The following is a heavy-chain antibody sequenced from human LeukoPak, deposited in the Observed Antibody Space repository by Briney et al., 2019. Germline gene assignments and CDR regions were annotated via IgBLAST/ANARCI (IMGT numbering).Heavy chain of an antibody. V-gene: IGHV5-51*01. D-gene: IGHD6-13*01. Sequence: KPGESLKISCKGSGYSFTSYWIGWVRQMPGKGLEWMGIIYPGDSDTRYSPSFQGQVTISADKSISTAYLQWSSLKASGTAMYYCARHVDSSSGNFDYWGQGTLVTVSS. CDR1: GYSFTSYW. CDR2: IYPGDSDT. CDR3: ARHVDSSSGNFDY. J-gene: IGHJ4*02.